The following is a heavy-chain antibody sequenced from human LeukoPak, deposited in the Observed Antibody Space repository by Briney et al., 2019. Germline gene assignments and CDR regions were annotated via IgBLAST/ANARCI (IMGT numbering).Heavy chain of an antibody. V-gene: IGHV3-21*01. D-gene: IGHD1-26*01. Sequence: GGSLRLSCAASGFTFSSYSINWVRQAPGKGLEWVSSISSSSSYIYYADSVKGRFAISRDNAKNSLYLQMNSLRAEDTAVYYCAREMYSGMYNDAFDIWGQGTKVTVSS. CDR1: GFTFSSYS. CDR3: AREMYSGMYNDAFDI. CDR2: ISSSSSYI. J-gene: IGHJ3*02.